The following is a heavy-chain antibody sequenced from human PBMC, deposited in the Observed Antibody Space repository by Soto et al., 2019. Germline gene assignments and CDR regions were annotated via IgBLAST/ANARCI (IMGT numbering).Heavy chain of an antibody. J-gene: IGHJ4*02. CDR1: GFSFRDYF. CDR2: IGPYGNSK. V-gene: IGHV3-11*01. CDR3: ARDDYTYGVY. D-gene: IGHD2-2*02. Sequence: QVQLVESGGGLVKPGESLRVSCAASGFSFRDYFMSWMRQAPGKGLEWVAYIGPYGNSKYYADSVKGRFTISRDDATNSLYLHMNSLRAEDTAVYYCARDDYTYGVYWGQGTPGTVSS.